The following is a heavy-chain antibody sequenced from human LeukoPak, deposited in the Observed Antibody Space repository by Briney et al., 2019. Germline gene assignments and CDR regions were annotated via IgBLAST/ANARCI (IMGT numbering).Heavy chain of an antibody. CDR1: GFTFSSYG. CDR3: AKDPTAAGRRGVDY. J-gene: IGHJ4*02. Sequence: PGGSLRLSCAASGFTFSSYGMHWVRQAPGKGLEWVAVISYDGSNKYYADSVKGRFTISRDNSKNTLYLQMNSLRAEDTAVYYCAKDPTAAGRRGVDYWGQGTLVTVSS. V-gene: IGHV3-30*18. CDR2: ISYDGSNK. D-gene: IGHD6-13*01.